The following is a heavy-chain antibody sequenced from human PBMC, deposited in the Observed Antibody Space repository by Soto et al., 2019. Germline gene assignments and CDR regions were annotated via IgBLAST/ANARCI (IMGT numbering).Heavy chain of an antibody. J-gene: IGHJ3*01. CDR1: GLTFSYYW. Sequence: EVQLVESEGGVVQPGGSLRLSCAASGLTFSYYWMHWVRQAPGQGLGWVSRIHSDGSSTTYADSVKGRFTISRDNAKNTLYLQMNSLRAEDTAVYYCARGDKGAFDLWGQGTMVTVSS. CDR3: ARGDKGAFDL. D-gene: IGHD2-21*02. V-gene: IGHV3-74*01. CDR2: IHSDGSST.